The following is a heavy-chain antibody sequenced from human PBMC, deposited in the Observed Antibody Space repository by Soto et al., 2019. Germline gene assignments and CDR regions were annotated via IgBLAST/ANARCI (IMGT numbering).Heavy chain of an antibody. Sequence: GGSLRLSCAASGFTFSSYGMHWVRQAPGKGLEWVAVIWYDGSNKCYADSVKGRFTISRDNSKNTLYLQMNSLRGEDTAVYYCAIVSSPVYDFWSGLNWFDPWGQGTLVTVSS. V-gene: IGHV3-33*01. J-gene: IGHJ5*02. CDR1: GFTFSSYG. D-gene: IGHD3-3*01. CDR2: IWYDGSNK. CDR3: AIVSSPVYDFWSGLNWFDP.